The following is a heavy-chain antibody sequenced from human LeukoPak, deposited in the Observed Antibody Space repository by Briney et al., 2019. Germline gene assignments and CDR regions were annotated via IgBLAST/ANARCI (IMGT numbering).Heavy chain of an antibody. J-gene: IGHJ4*02. V-gene: IGHV4-59*01. CDR3: ARDSLWGATDY. Sequence: SETLSLTCTVSGGSISSYYWSWIRQPPGKGLEWIGYIYYSGSTNYNPSLKSRVTISVDTSKNQFSLKLSSVTAADTAVYYCARDSLWGATDYWGQGTLVTVSS. CDR1: GGSISSYY. D-gene: IGHD1-26*01. CDR2: IYYSGST.